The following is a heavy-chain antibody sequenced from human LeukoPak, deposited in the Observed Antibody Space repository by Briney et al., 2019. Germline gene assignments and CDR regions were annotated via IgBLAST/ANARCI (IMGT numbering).Heavy chain of an antibody. V-gene: IGHV3-7*01. J-gene: IGHJ4*02. CDR2: IKEDGSET. Sequence: GGSLRLSCAASGFTFSSDWMSWVRQAPGKGPEWVANIKEDGSETYYVDSVKGRFTIPRDNAKNSLYLQMNSLRAEDTAVYYCARHSGWRFNHWGQGTLVTVSS. D-gene: IGHD6-19*01. CDR3: ARHSGWRFNH. CDR1: GFTFSSDW.